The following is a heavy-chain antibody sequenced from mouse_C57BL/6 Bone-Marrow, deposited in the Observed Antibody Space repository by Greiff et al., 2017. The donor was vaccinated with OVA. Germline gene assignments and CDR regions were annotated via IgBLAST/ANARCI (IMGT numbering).Heavy chain of an antibody. Sequence: EVQLVESGGGLVQPGGSLKLSCAASGFTFSDYGMAWVRQAPRKGPEWVAFISNLAYSIYYADTVTGRFTISRENAKNTLYLEMSSLRSEDTAMYYCARRGLKAMDYWGQGTSVTVSS. CDR1: GFTFSDYG. CDR2: ISNLAYSI. J-gene: IGHJ4*01. CDR3: ARRGLKAMDY. V-gene: IGHV5-15*04.